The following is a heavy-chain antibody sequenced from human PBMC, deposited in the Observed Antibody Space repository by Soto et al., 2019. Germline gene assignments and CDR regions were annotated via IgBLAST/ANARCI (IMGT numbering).Heavy chain of an antibody. CDR2: IYYSGST. D-gene: IGHD3-22*01. CDR3: AGGPSLGFGGYPFDY. J-gene: IGHJ4*02. CDR1: GGSVSSGSYY. Sequence: SETLCLTCTVSGGSVSSGSYYWSWIRQPPGKGLEWSGYIYYSGSTNYNPSLKSRVTTSVDTSKNQFSLKLSSVTAADTAVYYCAGGPSLGFGGYPFDYWGQGTLVTVSS. V-gene: IGHV4-61*01.